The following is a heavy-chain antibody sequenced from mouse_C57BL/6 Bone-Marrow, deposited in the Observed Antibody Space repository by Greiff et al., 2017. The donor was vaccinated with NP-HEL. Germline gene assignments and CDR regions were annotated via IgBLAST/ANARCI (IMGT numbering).Heavy chain of an antibody. CDR3: ARRSGYFFDY. Sequence: VQLQQSGPELVKPGASVKISCKASGYTFTDYYMNWVKQSHGKSLEWIGDINPNNGGTSYNQKFKGKATFTVDKSSSTAYMELRSLTSEDSAVYYCARRSGYFFDYWGQGTTLTVSS. D-gene: IGHD3-2*02. CDR1: GYTFTDYY. J-gene: IGHJ2*01. CDR2: INPNNGGT. V-gene: IGHV1-26*01.